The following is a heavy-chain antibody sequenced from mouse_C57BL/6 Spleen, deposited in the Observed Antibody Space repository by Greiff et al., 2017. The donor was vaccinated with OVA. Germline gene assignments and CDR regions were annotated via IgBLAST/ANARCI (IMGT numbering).Heavy chain of an antibody. CDR2: INPSNGGT. D-gene: IGHD1-1*01. J-gene: IGHJ3*01. Sequence: QVQLQQPGTDLVKPGASVKLSCKASGYTFTSYWMPWVKPRPGHGLAWIGNINPSNGGTNYNEKFKSKATLTVDKSSSTAYMQLSSLTSEDSAVYYCAREEYYGSPWGQGTLVTVSA. CDR1: GYTFTSYW. CDR3: AREEYYGSP. V-gene: IGHV1-53*01.